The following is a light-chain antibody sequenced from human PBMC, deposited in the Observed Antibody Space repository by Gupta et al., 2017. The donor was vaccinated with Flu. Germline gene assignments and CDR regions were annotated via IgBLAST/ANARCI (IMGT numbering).Light chain of an antibody. CDR2: GAS. CDR1: QSVSSSY. Sequence: EIGLTQSAGTLSLSPEERATLSCRASQSVSSSYLAWYQQKPGQAPRLLMYGASSRATGIPDRFSGSGSGTDFTLTISRLEPEDFAVYYCQQYGSSPLTFGGGTKVEIK. V-gene: IGKV3-20*01. CDR3: QQYGSSPLT. J-gene: IGKJ4*01.